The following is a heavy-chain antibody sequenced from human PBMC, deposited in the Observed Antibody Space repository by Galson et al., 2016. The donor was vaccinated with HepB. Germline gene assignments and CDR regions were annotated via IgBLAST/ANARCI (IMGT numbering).Heavy chain of an antibody. D-gene: IGHD4-23*01. CDR2: IFGRGNT. J-gene: IGHJ4*02. V-gene: IGHV3-53*01. Sequence: SLRLSCAAAGFTISDNHVTWIRQAPGKGLECVSVIFGRGNTYYADSVEGRFTISRDNARNKVYLQMNSLRTEDTAVYYCAGYGGNSVWGQGTLVTVSS. CDR3: AGYGGNSV. CDR1: GFTISDNH.